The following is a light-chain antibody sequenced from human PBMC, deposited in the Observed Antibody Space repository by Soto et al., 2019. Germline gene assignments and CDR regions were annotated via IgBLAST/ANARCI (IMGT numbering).Light chain of an antibody. CDR2: GAS. V-gene: IGKV3-15*01. CDR3: QQYNNCPAFT. Sequence: IVMTQSPATLSVSPGERATLSCRASQRVSSNLAWYQQKPGQAPRLLIYGASTRATCIPARFSGSGSATEFTLSLSRLHAEDLAVYNCQQYNNCPAFTFGQGKRLEIK. CDR1: QRVSSN. J-gene: IGKJ5*01.